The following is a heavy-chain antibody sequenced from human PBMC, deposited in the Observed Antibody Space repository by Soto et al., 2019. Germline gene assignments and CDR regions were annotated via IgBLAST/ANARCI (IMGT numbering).Heavy chain of an antibody. J-gene: IGHJ4*02. V-gene: IGHV5-51*01. CDR3: ARSGKSAQRYFDY. Sequence: GATLNISCQASGFSLTSYCTGWVPQMPGESLEGLGILFLGDSDTRYRPYFQGQVTISADRSISTAYLQWSSLKASDNAMYYCARSGKSAQRYFDYWGQGSLVTVSS. CDR1: GFSLTSYC. CDR2: LFLGDSDT. D-gene: IGHD1-20*01.